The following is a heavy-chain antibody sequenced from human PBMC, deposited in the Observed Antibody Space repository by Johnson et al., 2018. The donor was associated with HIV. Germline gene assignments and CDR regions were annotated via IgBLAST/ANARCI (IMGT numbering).Heavy chain of an antibody. J-gene: IGHJ3*01. CDR1: GFTFSSYD. CDR3: AKPYYDFWSGSSPPAG. V-gene: IGHV3-13*01. D-gene: IGHD3-3*01. CDR2: IGAAGDT. Sequence: VQLVESGGGLVQPGGSLRLSCAASGFTFSSYDMHWVRQTTGKGLEWVSGIGAAGDTYYPGSVKGRFTISRENAKNSLYLQMNSLRAEDTAVYYCAKPYYDFWSGSSPPAGWGQGTMVTVSS.